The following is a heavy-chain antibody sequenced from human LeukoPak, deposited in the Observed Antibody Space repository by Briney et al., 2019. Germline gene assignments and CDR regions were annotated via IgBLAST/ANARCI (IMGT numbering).Heavy chain of an antibody. V-gene: IGHV4-4*02. Sequence: PSETLSLTCAVSGGSISTNNWWSWVRQPPGKGLEWIGEIYHSGSTNYNPSLKSPVTISVDKSKNQFSLRLSSVTAADTAVYYCARANSKVLRFLEWLPINWFDPWGQGTLVTVSS. CDR1: GGSISTNNW. D-gene: IGHD3-3*01. CDR2: IYHSGST. J-gene: IGHJ5*02. CDR3: ARANSKVLRFLEWLPINWFDP.